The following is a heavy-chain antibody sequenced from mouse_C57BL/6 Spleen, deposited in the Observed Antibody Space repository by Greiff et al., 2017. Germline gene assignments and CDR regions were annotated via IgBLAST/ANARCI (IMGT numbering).Heavy chain of an antibody. CDR1: GYTFTSYW. J-gene: IGHJ2*01. V-gene: IGHV1-50*01. Sequence: VQLQQPGAELVKPGASVKLSCKASGYTFTSYWMQWVKQRPGQGLEWIGEIDPSDSYPNYNQKFKGKATLTVDTSSSTAYMQLSSLTSEDSAVYYCARGDDHDYWGQGTTLTVSA. CDR2: IDPSDSYP. D-gene: IGHD2-3*01. CDR3: ARGDDHDY.